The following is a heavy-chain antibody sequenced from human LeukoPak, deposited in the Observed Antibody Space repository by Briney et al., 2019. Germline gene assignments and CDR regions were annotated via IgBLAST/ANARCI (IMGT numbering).Heavy chain of an antibody. CDR1: GESFDGYY. J-gene: IGHJ4*02. Sequence: SETLSLTCAVYGESFDGYYWSWIRQSPGKGLEWIGHINHVGITNHNPSLKSRVTISVDTSKNQFSLKLSSVTAADTAIYYCAKHYMGSSYNRGLDYWGQGTLVTVSS. CDR2: INHVGIT. V-gene: IGHV4-34*01. CDR3: AKHYMGSSYNRGLDY. D-gene: IGHD3-10*01.